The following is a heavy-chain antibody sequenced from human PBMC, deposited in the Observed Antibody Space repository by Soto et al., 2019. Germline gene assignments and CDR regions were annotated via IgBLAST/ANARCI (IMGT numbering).Heavy chain of an antibody. V-gene: IGHV3-30*18. CDR3: AKDLIAAAGTLLGY. J-gene: IGHJ4*02. Sequence: SLRLSCAASGFTFSSYGMHWVRQAPSKGLEWVAVISYDGSNKYYADSVKGRFTISRDNSKNTLYLQMNSLRAEDTAVYYCAKDLIAAAGTLLGYWGQGTLVTVSS. CDR1: GFTFSSYG. D-gene: IGHD6-13*01. CDR2: ISYDGSNK.